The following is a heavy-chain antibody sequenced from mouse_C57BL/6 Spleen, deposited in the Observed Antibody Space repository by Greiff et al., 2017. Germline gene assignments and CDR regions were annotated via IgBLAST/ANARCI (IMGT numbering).Heavy chain of an antibody. J-gene: IGHJ2*01. Sequence: EVKLVESEGGLVQPGSSMKLSCTASGFTFSDYYMAWVRQVPEKGLEWVANINYDGSSTYYLDSLKSRFIISRDNAKNILYLQMSSLQSEDTATYYCARGRGVYFDYWGQGTTLTVSS. D-gene: IGHD3-3*01. CDR1: GFTFSDYY. CDR2: INYDGSST. V-gene: IGHV5-16*01. CDR3: ARGRGVYFDY.